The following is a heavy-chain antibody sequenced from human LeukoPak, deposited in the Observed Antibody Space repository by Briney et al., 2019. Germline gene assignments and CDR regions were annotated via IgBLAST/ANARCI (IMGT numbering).Heavy chain of an antibody. D-gene: IGHD2-2*02. CDR2: ITSGSYI. CDR1: GFTFSSYG. V-gene: IGHV3-21*04. J-gene: IGHJ4*02. CDR3: ARRIAIKPKYYFEY. Sequence: GGSLRLSCAASGFTFSSYGMNWVRQAPGKGLEWVSYITSGSYIYYADSVKGRFTISRDNAKNSLYLQMNSLRAEDTAVYYCARRIAIKPKYYFEYWGQGTLVTASS.